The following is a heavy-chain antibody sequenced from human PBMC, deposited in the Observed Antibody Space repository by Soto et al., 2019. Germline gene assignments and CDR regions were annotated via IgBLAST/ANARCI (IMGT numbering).Heavy chain of an antibody. CDR1: GYTFTGYY. CDR3: ARQSNYALDY. CDR2: INPNSGGT. J-gene: IGHJ4*02. Sequence: ASVKVSCKASGYTFTGYYLHWVRQAPGQGLEWMGWINPNSGGTNYAQKFRAWVTMTRDTSISTAYMELSRLRSNDTAVYYCARQSNYALDYWGQGTLVTVSS. D-gene: IGHD2-2*01. V-gene: IGHV1-2*04.